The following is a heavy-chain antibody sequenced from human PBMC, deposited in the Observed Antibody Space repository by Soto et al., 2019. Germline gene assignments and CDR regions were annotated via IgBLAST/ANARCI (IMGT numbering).Heavy chain of an antibody. CDR1: GGSISSGDYY. V-gene: IGHV4-30-4*01. CDR3: ASSGYCTNGVCYTLVDP. CDR2: IYYSGST. J-gene: IGHJ5*02. D-gene: IGHD2-8*01. Sequence: QVQLQESGPGLVKPSQTLSLTCTVSGGSISSGDYYWSWIRQPPGKGLEWIGYIYYSGSTYYNPSLKSRVTISVATSKNQFSLKQSSVTAADTAVYYCASSGYCTNGVCYTLVDPWGQGTLVTVSS.